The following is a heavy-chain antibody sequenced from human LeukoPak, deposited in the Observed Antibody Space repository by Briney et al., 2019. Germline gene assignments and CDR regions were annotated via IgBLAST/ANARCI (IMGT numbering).Heavy chain of an antibody. D-gene: IGHD5-24*01. CDR1: GWSFSGYY. V-gene: IGHV4-34*01. CDR3: ARGRIAGGQMATAGGLGI. J-gene: IGHJ4*02. Sequence: SETLSLTCAVYGWSFSGYYWSWIRQPPGKGLEWIGEINHSGSTNYIPSLKSRVTISVDTSKNQFSLKLSSVTAADTAVYYCARGRIAGGQMATAGGLGIWGQGTLVTVSS. CDR2: INHSGST.